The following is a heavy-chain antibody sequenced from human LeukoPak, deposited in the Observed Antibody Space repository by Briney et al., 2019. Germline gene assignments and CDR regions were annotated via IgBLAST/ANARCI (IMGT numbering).Heavy chain of an antibody. CDR1: GGTFSSYA. D-gene: IGHD3-22*01. V-gene: IGHV1-69*04. CDR2: IIPILGIA. CDR3: ARAPSGYSIFDY. Sequence: SVKVSCKASGGTFSSYAISWVRQAPGQGLEWMGRIIPILGIANYAQKFQGRVTITADKSTSTAYMELSSLRSEDTAVYYCARAPSGYSIFDYWGQGTLVTVSS. J-gene: IGHJ4*02.